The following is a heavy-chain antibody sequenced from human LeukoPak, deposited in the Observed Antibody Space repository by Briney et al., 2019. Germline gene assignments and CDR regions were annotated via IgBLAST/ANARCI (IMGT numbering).Heavy chain of an antibody. CDR2: ISGSGGST. D-gene: IGHD6-19*01. J-gene: IGHJ4*02. V-gene: IGHV3-23*01. Sequence: GGSLRLSCAASGFTFSSYAMSWVRQAPGKGLEWVSAISGSGGSTYYADSVKGRFTISRDNSKNTLYLQMNSLRAEDTAVYYCAKRDGYSSGLYKYFDYWGQGTLVTVSS. CDR3: AKRDGYSSGLYKYFDY. CDR1: GFTFSSYA.